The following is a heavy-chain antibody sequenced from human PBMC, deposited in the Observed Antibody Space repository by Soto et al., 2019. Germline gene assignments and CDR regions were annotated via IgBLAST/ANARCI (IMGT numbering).Heavy chain of an antibody. J-gene: IGHJ6*02. D-gene: IGHD3-10*01. Sequence: GGSLRLSCAASGFTFSSYAMSWVRQAPGKGLEWVSAISGSGGSTYYADSVKGRFTISRDNSKNTLYLQMNSLKTEDTAVYYCTTEVWFGEPNYYYYGMDVWGQGTTVTVSS. CDR2: ISGSGGST. CDR1: GFTFSSYA. V-gene: IGHV3-23*01. CDR3: TTEVWFGEPNYYYYGMDV.